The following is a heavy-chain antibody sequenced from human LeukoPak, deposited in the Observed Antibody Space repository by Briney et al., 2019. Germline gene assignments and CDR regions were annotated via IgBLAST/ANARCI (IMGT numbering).Heavy chain of an antibody. J-gene: IGHJ4*02. CDR1: GFTFSSYE. V-gene: IGHV3-48*03. CDR2: ISSSGSTI. D-gene: IGHD1-1*01. CDR3: ARAGTTGTTGFDY. Sequence: GGSLRLSCAASGFTFSSYEMNWVRQAPGKGLESVSYISSSGSTIYYTDSVKGRFTISRDNAKNSLYLQMNSLRAEDTAVYYCARAGTTGTTGFDYWGQGTLVTVSS.